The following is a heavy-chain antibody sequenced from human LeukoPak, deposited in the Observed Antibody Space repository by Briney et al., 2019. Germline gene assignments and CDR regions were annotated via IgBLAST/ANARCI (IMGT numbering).Heavy chain of an antibody. V-gene: IGHV3-7*01. CDR2: IKQDGSEK. Sequence: GGSLRLSCAASGFTFSSYWMSWVRQAPGKGLEWVANIKQDGSEKYYVDSVKGRFTISRDNAKNSLHLQMNSLRAEDTAVYYCARYYYGSGSYFDYWGQGTLVTVSS. D-gene: IGHD3-10*01. CDR1: GFTFSSYW. CDR3: ARYYYGSGSYFDY. J-gene: IGHJ4*02.